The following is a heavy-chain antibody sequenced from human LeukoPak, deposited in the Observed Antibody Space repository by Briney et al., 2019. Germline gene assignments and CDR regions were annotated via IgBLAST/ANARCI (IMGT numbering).Heavy chain of an antibody. CDR3: ARGMSYDSSGYRTRGERFFDY. V-gene: IGHV4-39*07. J-gene: IGHJ4*02. CDR2: IYYSGNT. Sequence: PSETLSLTCTVSGVSISSSNSYWGWIRQPPGKGLEWIGSIYYSGNTYYNASLKSQVSISIDTSKNQFSLRLTSVTAADTAVYYCARGMSYDSSGYRTRGERFFDYWGQGTLVTVSS. D-gene: IGHD3-22*01. CDR1: GVSISSSNSY.